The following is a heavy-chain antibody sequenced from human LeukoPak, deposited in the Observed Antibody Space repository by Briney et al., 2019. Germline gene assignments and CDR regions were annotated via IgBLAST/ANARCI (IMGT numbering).Heavy chain of an antibody. V-gene: IGHV1-8*01. D-gene: IGHD3-22*01. CDR2: MDPNSGNT. J-gene: IGHJ6*03. CDR1: GYTFTSYD. Sequence: GASVKVSCKASGYTFTSYDINWVRQATGQGLEWMGWMDPNSGNTGYAQKFQGRVTMTRNTSISTAYMELSSLRSEDTAVYYCARGGYYYDSSGYYARYYYYYMDVWGKGTTVTVSS. CDR3: ARGGYYYDSSGYYARYYYYYMDV.